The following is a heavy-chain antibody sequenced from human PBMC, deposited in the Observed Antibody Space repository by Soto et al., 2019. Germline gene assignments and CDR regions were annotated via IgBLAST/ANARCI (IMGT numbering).Heavy chain of an antibody. CDR3: AKDRVVVAANYYYYYGMDV. CDR2: ISYDGSNK. V-gene: IGHV3-30*18. D-gene: IGHD2-15*01. Sequence: PGGSLRLSCAASGFTFSSYGMHWVRQAPGKGLEWVAVISYDGSNKYYADSVKGRFTISRDNSKNTLYLQMNSLRAEDTAVYYCAKDRVVVAANYYYYYGMDVWGQGTTVTVSS. J-gene: IGHJ6*02. CDR1: GFTFSSYG.